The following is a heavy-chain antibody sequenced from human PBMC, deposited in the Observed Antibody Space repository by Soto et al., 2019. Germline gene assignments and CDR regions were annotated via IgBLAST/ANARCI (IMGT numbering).Heavy chain of an antibody. J-gene: IGHJ4*02. Sequence: EVQLVQSGAEVKKPGESLRISCKGSGYSFTSYWISWVRQMPGKGLEWMGRIDPSDSYTNYSPSFQGHVTISADKSISTAYLQWSSLKASDTAMYYCARIVRLGGGGYCSGGSCPGDYWGQGTLVTVSS. CDR3: ARIVRLGGGGYCSGGSCPGDY. CDR2: IDPSDSYT. D-gene: IGHD2-15*01. CDR1: GYSFTSYW. V-gene: IGHV5-10-1*03.